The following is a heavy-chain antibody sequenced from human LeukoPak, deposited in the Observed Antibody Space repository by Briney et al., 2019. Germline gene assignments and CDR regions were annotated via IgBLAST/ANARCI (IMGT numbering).Heavy chain of an antibody. J-gene: IGHJ4*02. Sequence: PGGSLRLSCAASGFTVSSNYMSWVRQAPGKGLEWVSVIYSSGSTHYTDSVKGRFTISRDNSKNTLYLQMNSLRAEDTAVYFCARVRYFDWLFKDWGQGTLVTVSS. CDR1: GFTVSSNY. D-gene: IGHD3-9*01. CDR2: IYSSGST. CDR3: ARVRYFDWLFKD. V-gene: IGHV3-53*01.